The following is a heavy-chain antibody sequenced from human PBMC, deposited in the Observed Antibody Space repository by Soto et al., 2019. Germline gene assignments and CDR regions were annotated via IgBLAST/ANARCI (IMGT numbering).Heavy chain of an antibody. CDR2: IDIGATGT. CDR1: GFTFTDYW. J-gene: IGHJ5*02. Sequence: EEQLVESGGGLVEPGGSQRLTCTASGFTFTDYWMHWVRQAPGKGLVWVSGIDIGATGTEYADSGKGRFTMSRDNAKNTLYLQMNSLRVEDTAVYYCARDRPQSWLDPWGQGTLVTVAS. CDR3: ARDRPQSWLDP. V-gene: IGHV3-74*03.